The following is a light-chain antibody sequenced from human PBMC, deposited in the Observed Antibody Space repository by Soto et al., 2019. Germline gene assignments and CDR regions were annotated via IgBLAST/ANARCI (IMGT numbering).Light chain of an antibody. J-gene: IGLJ3*02. CDR1: SSDIGYYNY. CDR2: EVS. Sequence: QSALTQPASVSGSPGQWITISCTGTSSDIGYYNYVSWYQQDPGKAPKLIIYEVSNRPSGVSNRVSGSKSGNTASLTISGLQAEDEADYYCSSYTRSSTLVVFGGGTKRTVL. CDR3: SSYTRSSTLVV. V-gene: IGLV2-14*01.